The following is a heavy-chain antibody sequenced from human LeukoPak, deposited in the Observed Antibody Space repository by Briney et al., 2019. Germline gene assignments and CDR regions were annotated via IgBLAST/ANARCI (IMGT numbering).Heavy chain of an antibody. CDR1: GGSINTNNYY. D-gene: IGHD1-14*01. Sequence: ASETLSLTCTVSGGSINTNNYYWAWIRQPPGKGLEWIANIFYEGSTYYNPSLKSRVTISIDTSKNQFSLKLSSVTAADMAVYYCARLNKPGWFDPWGQGTLVTVSS. V-gene: IGHV4-39*07. CDR3: ARLNKPGWFDP. CDR2: IFYEGST. J-gene: IGHJ5*02.